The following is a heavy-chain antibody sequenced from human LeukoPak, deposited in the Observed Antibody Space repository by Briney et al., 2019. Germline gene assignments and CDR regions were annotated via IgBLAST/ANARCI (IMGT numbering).Heavy chain of an antibody. CDR3: ARLDSSWYSPFDY. CDR1: GASISSSSDY. Sequence: SETLSLTCTVSGASISSSSDYWGWIRQPPGKGLEWIGTIFYSGSTYYNPSLKSRVTISVDTSKNQFSLRLSSVTAADTAVYYCARLDSSWYSPFDYWGQGTLVRVSS. D-gene: IGHD6-13*01. J-gene: IGHJ4*02. V-gene: IGHV4-39*01. CDR2: IFYSGST.